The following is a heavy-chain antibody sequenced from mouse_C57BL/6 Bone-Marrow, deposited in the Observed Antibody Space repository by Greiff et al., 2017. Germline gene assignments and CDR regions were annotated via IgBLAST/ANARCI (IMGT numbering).Heavy chain of an antibody. Sequence: VQLQQSGPELVRPGASVKISCKAPGYTFTSHWMQWVRQRPEQGLEWIGWIDPENGDTEYASNFQGKATITADTSSNTAYLQLSSLTSEDTAVYYCTLPGMDYWGQGTSVTVSS. CDR1: GYTFTSHW. D-gene: IGHD2-12*01. CDR2: IDPENGDT. V-gene: IGHV14-4*01. J-gene: IGHJ4*01. CDR3: TLPGMDY.